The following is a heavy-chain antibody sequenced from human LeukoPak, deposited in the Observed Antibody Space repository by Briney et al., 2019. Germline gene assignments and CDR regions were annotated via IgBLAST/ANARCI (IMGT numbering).Heavy chain of an antibody. CDR2: INPGSSNI. J-gene: IGHJ4*02. Sequence: GGSLRLSCAASGFIFRNYEMNWVRRAPGKGLEWVSYINPGSSNIYYADSVKGRFTISRDDAKNSLYLQMNSLRAEDTAVYYCATSLSSGWGPVDDYWGQGTLVTVSS. CDR3: ATSLSSGWGPVDDY. CDR1: GFIFRNYE. D-gene: IGHD6-19*01. V-gene: IGHV3-48*03.